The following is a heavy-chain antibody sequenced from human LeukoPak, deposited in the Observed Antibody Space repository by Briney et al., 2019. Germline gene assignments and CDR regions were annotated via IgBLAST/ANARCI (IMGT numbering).Heavy chain of an antibody. CDR3: ARGSWLELPTYYFDY. J-gene: IGHJ4*02. V-gene: IGHV3-21*01. D-gene: IGHD1-7*01. Sequence: PGGSLRLSCEASGFTLSSYAMNWVRQAPGKGLEWVSSISSSSSYIYYADSVKGRFTISRDNVKNSLYLQMNSLRAEDTAVYYCARGSWLELPTYYFDYWGQGTLVTVSS. CDR1: GFTLSSYA. CDR2: ISSSSSYI.